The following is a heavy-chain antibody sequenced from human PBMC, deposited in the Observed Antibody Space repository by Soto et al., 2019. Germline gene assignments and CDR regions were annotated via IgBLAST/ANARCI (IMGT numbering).Heavy chain of an antibody. CDR2: ISSSSGST. Sequence: EVQLLESGGGLVQPGGSLRLSCAASGFTFSNYAMNWVRQAPGKGLEWVSTISSSSGSTYYADSVKGRFTISRDNSKNFLYLQMNSLRGDDTAVYYCAKVGSERYSGQHSDYWGQGTLFTISS. D-gene: IGHD5-12*01. J-gene: IGHJ4*02. CDR1: GFTFSNYA. CDR3: AKVGSERYSGQHSDY. V-gene: IGHV3-23*01.